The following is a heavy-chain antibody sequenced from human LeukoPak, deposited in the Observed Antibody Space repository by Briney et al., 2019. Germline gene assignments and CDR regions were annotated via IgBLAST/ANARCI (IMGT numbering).Heavy chain of an antibody. CDR2: ISSSSGTI. CDR3: AKGGDYGYYFDY. Sequence: GGSLRLSCAASGFTFSSYSMNWVRQAPGKGLEWVSYISSSSGTIYYADSVKGRFTISRDNAKNSLYLQMNSLRAEDTAVYYCAKGGDYGYYFDYWGQGTLVTVSS. D-gene: IGHD4-17*01. V-gene: IGHV3-48*01. CDR1: GFTFSSYS. J-gene: IGHJ4*02.